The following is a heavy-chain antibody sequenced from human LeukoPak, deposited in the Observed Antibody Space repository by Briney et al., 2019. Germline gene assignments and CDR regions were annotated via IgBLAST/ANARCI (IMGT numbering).Heavy chain of an antibody. CDR3: ARDSHSVYYYDSSGYQPLYWED. V-gene: IGHV1-18*01. Sequence: ASVTVSCKASGYTFTTYGISWVRQAPGQGLEWMGWISAYNGDTKYAQKFQGRVTMTTDTSTSTAYMDLRSLRSDDTAVYYCARDSHSVYYYDSSGYQPLYWEDWGQGTLVTVSS. CDR1: GYTFTTYG. J-gene: IGHJ4*02. CDR2: ISAYNGDT. D-gene: IGHD3-22*01.